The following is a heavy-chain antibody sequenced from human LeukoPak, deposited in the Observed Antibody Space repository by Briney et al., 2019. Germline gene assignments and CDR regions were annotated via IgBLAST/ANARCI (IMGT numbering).Heavy chain of an antibody. Sequence: GGSLRLSCAASGFTFSSSTMNWVRQAPGKGLEWVSSIGRSSRDMYYADSVRGRFTISRDNGKNSLFLQMNSLRAEDTSVYYCVGGDSIDYLGQGTLVTVSS. CDR3: VGGDSIDY. CDR2: IGRSSRDM. V-gene: IGHV3-21*01. CDR1: GFTFSSST. J-gene: IGHJ4*02. D-gene: IGHD2-21*01.